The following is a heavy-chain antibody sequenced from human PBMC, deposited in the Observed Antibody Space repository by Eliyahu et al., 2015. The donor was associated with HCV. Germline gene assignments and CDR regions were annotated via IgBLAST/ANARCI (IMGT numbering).Heavy chain of an antibody. J-gene: IGHJ4*02. Sequence: QVQLQQWGAGLLKPSETLSLTCAVYGGSFSGYYWSWIRQPPGKGLEWIGEIKPSGSTRYTPSLKSRVTVSVDTSKNQFSLKVSSVTAADTAVYYCARGQCSSPSCYFDYWSQGTPVTVSS. CDR1: GGSFSGYY. V-gene: IGHV4-34*01. CDR2: IKPSGST. CDR3: ARGQCSSPSCYFDY. D-gene: IGHD2-2*01.